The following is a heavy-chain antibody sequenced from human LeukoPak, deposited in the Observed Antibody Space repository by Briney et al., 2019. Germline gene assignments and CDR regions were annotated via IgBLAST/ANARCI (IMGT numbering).Heavy chain of an antibody. V-gene: IGHV1-2*02. J-gene: IGHJ3*02. D-gene: IGHD3-22*01. Sequence: ASVKVSFKASGYTFTGYYMHWVRQAPGQGLQWMAWINPNSGGTNYAQNFQGRVTMTRDTSISTAYMELSRLRSDDTAVYYCARARWGYYDRGTFDIWGQGTLVTVSS. CDR1: GYTFTGYY. CDR2: INPNSGGT. CDR3: ARARWGYYDRGTFDI.